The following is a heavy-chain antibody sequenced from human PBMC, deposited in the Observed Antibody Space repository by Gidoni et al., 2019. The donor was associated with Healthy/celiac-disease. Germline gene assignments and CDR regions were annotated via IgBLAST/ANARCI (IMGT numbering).Heavy chain of an antibody. Sequence: QVQLVESGGGVVQPGRSLRLSCAASGFTFSSYGMHWVRQAPGKALEWVAVISYDGSNKYYADSVKGRFTISRDNSKNTLYYCAKDFADRYYDFWSGYYMAYWGQGTLVTVSS. J-gene: IGHJ4*02. CDR3: YYMAY. CDR2: ISYDGSNK. CDR1: GFTFSSYG. V-gene: IGHV3-30*03. D-gene: IGHD3-3*01.